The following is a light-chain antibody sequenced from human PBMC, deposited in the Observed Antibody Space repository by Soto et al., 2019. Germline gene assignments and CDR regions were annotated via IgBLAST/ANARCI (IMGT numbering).Light chain of an antibody. CDR2: EDN. V-gene: IGLV2-23*01. CDR1: SSDVGSYNL. CDR3: CSYAGSSTLV. J-gene: IGLJ2*01. Sequence: QSALTQPASVSGSPGQSITISCTGTSSDVGSYNLVSWYRQHPGKAPKLMIYEDNKRPSGVSNRFSGSKSGNTASLTISGLQAEDEADYYCCSYAGSSTLVFGGGTKLTVL.